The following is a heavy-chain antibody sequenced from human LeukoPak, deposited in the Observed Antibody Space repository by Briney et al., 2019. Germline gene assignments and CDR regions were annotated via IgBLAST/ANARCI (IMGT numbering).Heavy chain of an antibody. Sequence: GGSLRLSCAASGFTFSSYWMHWVRQAPGKGLVWVSRINSDGSSTSYADSVKGRFTISRDNAKNKLYLQMNSLRAEDTAVYYCARGARSWYGDYWGQGTLVTVSS. CDR3: ARGARSWYGDY. J-gene: IGHJ4*02. CDR2: INSDGSST. D-gene: IGHD6-13*01. CDR1: GFTFSSYW. V-gene: IGHV3-74*01.